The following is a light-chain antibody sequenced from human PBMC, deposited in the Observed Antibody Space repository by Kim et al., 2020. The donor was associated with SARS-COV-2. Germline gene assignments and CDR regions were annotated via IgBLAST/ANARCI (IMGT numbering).Light chain of an antibody. V-gene: IGLV2-8*01. CDR2: EVT. J-gene: IGLJ3*02. CDR3: SSYGGSSDLV. CDR1: SSAVGGYNY. Sequence: GQSVTISCTGTSSAVGGYNYVSWYQQHPGKAPKLMISEVTKRPSGVPDRFSGSKSGDTASLTVSGLQAEDEADYFCSSYGGSSDLVFGGGTQLTVL.